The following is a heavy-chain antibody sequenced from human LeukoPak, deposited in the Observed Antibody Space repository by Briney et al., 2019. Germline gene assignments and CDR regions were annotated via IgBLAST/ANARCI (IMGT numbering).Heavy chain of an antibody. CDR2: IYYSGST. Sequence: PSETLSLTSTVSGGSISSHYWSWIPQPPGKGLEWIGYIYYSGSTNYNPSLKSRVTISVDTSKNQFSLKLSSVTAADTAVYYCARDWSSSWYRDWGQGTLVTVSS. CDR1: GGSISSHY. CDR3: ARDWSSSWYRD. D-gene: IGHD6-13*01. J-gene: IGHJ4*02. V-gene: IGHV4-59*11.